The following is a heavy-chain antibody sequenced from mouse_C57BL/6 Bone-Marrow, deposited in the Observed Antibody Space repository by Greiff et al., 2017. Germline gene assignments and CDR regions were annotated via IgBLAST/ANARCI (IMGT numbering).Heavy chain of an antibody. J-gene: IGHJ2*01. CDR1: GYTFTSYG. D-gene: IGHD1-1*01. CDR3: ARFGSSYFDY. CDR2: IYPRSGNT. Sequence: VKLVESGAELARPGASVKLSCKASGYTFTSYGISWVKQRTGQGLEWIGEIYPRSGNTYYNEKFKGKATLTADKSSSTAYMELRSLTSEDSAVYFCARFGSSYFDYWGQGTTLTVSS. V-gene: IGHV1-81*01.